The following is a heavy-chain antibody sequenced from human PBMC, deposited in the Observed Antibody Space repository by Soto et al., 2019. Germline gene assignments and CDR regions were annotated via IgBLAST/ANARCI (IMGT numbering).Heavy chain of an antibody. J-gene: IGHJ6*02. CDR2: ISSSSSYI. V-gene: IGHV3-21*02. CDR3: ARHQGPAAGNYGMDV. D-gene: IGHD6-13*01. CDR1: GFTFSSYS. Sequence: EVQLVESGGGLVKPGGSLRLSCAASGFTFSSYSMNWVRQAPGKGLEWVASISSSSSYIYYADSVKGRLAISRDKTKNSLFLKMSSLRAEDTALYYCARHQGPAAGNYGMDVWGRGTTVTVSS.